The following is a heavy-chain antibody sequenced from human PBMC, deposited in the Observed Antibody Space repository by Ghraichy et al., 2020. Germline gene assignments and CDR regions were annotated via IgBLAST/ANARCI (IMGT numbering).Heavy chain of an antibody. CDR1: GFTFSSYS. CDR2: ISSSSSTI. CDR3: ASIDVVPMDV. D-gene: IGHD2-2*01. V-gene: IGHV3-48*01. Sequence: GESLRLSCAASGFTFSSYSMNWVRQAPGKGLEWVSYISSSSSTIYYADSVKGRFTISRDNAKNSLYLQMNSLRAEDTAVYYCASIDVVPMDVWGQGTTVTVSS. J-gene: IGHJ6*02.